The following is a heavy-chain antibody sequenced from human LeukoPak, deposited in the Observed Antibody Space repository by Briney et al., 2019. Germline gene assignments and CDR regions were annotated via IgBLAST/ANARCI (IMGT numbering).Heavy chain of an antibody. CDR1: GGSISSYY. J-gene: IGHJ6*03. CDR2: IYTSGST. CDR3: ARQSTMRYYYYYYYMDV. Sequence: PSETLSLTCTVSGGSISSYYWSWIRQPPGKGLEWIGYIYTSGSTNYNPSLKSRVTISVDTSKNQFSLKLSSVTAADTAVYYCARQSTMRYYYYYYYMDVWGKGTTVTVSS. V-gene: IGHV4-4*09. D-gene: IGHD3-3*01.